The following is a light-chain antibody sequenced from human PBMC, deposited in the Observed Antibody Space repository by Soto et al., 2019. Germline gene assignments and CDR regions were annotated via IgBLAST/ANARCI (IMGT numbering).Light chain of an antibody. CDR3: QQSYSTPLT. Sequence: DIQMTQSPSSLSASVGDRVTITCRARQSSSSYLNWYQQKPGKAPKLLIYAASSLQSGGPSRFSGSGAGTDFTLTISSMQPEDFATYYCQQSYSTPLTFGGGTKVEIK. J-gene: IGKJ4*01. V-gene: IGKV1-39*01. CDR1: QSSSSY. CDR2: AAS.